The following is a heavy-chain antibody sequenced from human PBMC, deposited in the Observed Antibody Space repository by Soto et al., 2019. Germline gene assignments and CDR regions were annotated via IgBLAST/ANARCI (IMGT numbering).Heavy chain of an antibody. D-gene: IGHD2-2*01. V-gene: IGHV4-31*03. CDR2: IYYSGSA. CDR1: GGSISSDNYL. Sequence: PSETLSLTCSVSGGSISSDNYLWSWIRQHPGKGLEWIGYIYYSGSAYYNPSLKSRLTISVDTSKNQFSLNLSSVTAADTAVYYCAREVIVPAAADAFDIWGQGTMVTVSS. J-gene: IGHJ3*02. CDR3: AREVIVPAAADAFDI.